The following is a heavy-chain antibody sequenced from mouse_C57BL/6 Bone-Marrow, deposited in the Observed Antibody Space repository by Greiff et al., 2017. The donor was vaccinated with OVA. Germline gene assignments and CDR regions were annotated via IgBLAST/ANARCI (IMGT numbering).Heavy chain of an antibody. CDR2: ISYSGST. CDR3: ARELQFYYFDY. D-gene: IGHD1-1*01. Sequence: EVMLVESGPGMVKPSQSLSLTCTVTGYSITSGYDWHWIRHFPGNKLEWMGYISYSGSTNYNPSLKSRISITHDTSKNHFFLKLNSVTTEDTATYYCARELQFYYFDYWGQGTTLTVSS. CDR1: GYSITSGYD. J-gene: IGHJ2*01. V-gene: IGHV3-1*01.